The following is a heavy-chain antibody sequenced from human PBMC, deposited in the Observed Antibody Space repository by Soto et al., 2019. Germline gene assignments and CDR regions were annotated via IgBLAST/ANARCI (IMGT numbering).Heavy chain of an antibody. V-gene: IGHV4-34*01. J-gene: IGHJ5*02. Sequence: ETLSLTCAVYGGSFSGYYWSWIRQPPGKGLEWIGEINHSGSTNYNPSLKSRVTISVDTSKNQFSLKLSSVTAADAAVYYCARGRRWGPEIYCSSTSCYPALHRTVTYNWFDPWGQGTLVTVPS. CDR2: INHSGST. D-gene: IGHD2-2*01. CDR1: GGSFSGYY. CDR3: ARGRRWGPEIYCSSTSCYPALHRTVTYNWFDP.